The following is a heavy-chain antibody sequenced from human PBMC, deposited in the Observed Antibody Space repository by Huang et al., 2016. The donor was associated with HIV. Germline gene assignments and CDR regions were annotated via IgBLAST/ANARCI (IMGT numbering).Heavy chain of an antibody. CDR1: GFTFSDHY. J-gene: IGHJ6*02. CDR3: TGALASDTGMDV. CDR2: SRNKVRSYTT. Sequence: EVQLVESGGGLVQPGGSLRLSCAASGFTFSDHYMDWGRQAPGKVLDWVGRSRNKVRSYTTEYAASVKGRFTISRDDSETSLYLQMNSLRTEDSAVYYCTGALASDTGMDVWGQGTTVTVSS. V-gene: IGHV3-72*01. D-gene: IGHD6-19*01.